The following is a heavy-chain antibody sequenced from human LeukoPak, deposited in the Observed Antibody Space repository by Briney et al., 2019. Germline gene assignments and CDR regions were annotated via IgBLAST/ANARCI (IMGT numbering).Heavy chain of an antibody. CDR3: ARDSGYYYDSSGYYISGYFDY. J-gene: IGHJ4*02. Sequence: PGGSLRLSCAASGFTFSSYWMSWVRQAPGKGLEWVANIKLDGSEKYYVDSVKGRFTISRDNAKNSLYLQMNSLRAEDTAVYYCARDSGYYYDSSGYYISGYFDYWGQGTLVTVSS. CDR1: GFTFSSYW. D-gene: IGHD3-22*01. V-gene: IGHV3-7*01. CDR2: IKLDGSEK.